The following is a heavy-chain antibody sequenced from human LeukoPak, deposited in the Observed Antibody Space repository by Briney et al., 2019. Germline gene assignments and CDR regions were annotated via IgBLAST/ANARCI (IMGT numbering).Heavy chain of an antibody. CDR3: ARGRGEMATIKGCAFDI. J-gene: IGHJ3*02. CDR2: IFPIIDMA. CDR1: RGPLSSYT. D-gene: IGHD5-24*01. Sequence: ASVKVSCKASRGPLSSYTINWVRLVPRHGLGWMGRIFPIIDMANYAQKFHGRVTIIADKSTNTAYMELSSLRPEDTAVYYCARGRGEMATIKGCAFDIWGQGTMVTVSS. V-gene: IGHV1-69*02.